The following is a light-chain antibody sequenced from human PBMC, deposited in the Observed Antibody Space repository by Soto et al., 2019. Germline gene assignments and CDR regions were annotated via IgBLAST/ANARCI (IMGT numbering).Light chain of an antibody. CDR2: VAS. CDR1: QSIGRF. Sequence: DIQMTQSPSSLSASVGDRVTITCRASQSIGRFLNWHQQKPGKPPNVLINVASTLRSGVPSRFSGSGSGTDFNLTINSLQPEDFATYFCPQSFTTPLTFGVGTK. J-gene: IGKJ4*02. V-gene: IGKV1-39*01. CDR3: PQSFTTPLT.